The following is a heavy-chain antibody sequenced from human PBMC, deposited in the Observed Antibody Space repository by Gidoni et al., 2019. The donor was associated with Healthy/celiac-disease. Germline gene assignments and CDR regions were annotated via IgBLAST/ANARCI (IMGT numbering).Heavy chain of an antibody. CDR1: GGTFRSYA. D-gene: IGHD5-12*01. CDR3: ARPLGRDGYNSNFDL. CDR2: IIPIFGTA. V-gene: IGHV1-69*01. J-gene: IGHJ2*01. Sequence: QVQLVQSGAEVKKPGSSVTVSCKASGGTFRSYAISWVRQAPGQGLEWMGGIIPIFGTANYAQKFQGRVTITADESTSTAYMELSSLRSEDTAVYYCARPLGRDGYNSNFDLWGRGTLVTVSS.